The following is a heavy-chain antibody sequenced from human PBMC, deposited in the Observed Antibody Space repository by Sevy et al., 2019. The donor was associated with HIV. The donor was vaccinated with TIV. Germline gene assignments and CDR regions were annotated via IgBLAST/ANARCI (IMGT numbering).Heavy chain of an antibody. CDR2: IQYDGSNK. D-gene: IGHD2-21*01. CDR3: VKEGGGEGGDH. CDR1: GFSFSSYG. Sequence: GGSLRLSCAASGFSFSSYGMHWVRQAPGKGLEGMSYIQYDGSNKDYADSVKGRFTISRDNSKNTLYLQMNSLRVEDTAVFYCVKEGGGEGGDHWCQGTLVTVSS. V-gene: IGHV3-30*02. J-gene: IGHJ4*02.